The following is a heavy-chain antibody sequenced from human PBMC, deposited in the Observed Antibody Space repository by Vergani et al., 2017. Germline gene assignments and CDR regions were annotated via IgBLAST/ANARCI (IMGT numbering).Heavy chain of an antibody. CDR3: ARPVGYFSSTSCSLGY. V-gene: IGHV5-51*03. CDR2: IYPGDSDT. CDR1: GYSFTSYW. J-gene: IGHJ4*02. Sequence: EVQLVQSGAEVKKPGESLKISCKGSGYSFTSYWIGWVRQMPGKGLEWMGIIYPGDSDTRYSPSFQGQVTISADKSISTAYLQWSSLKASDTAMYYCARPVGYFSSTSCSLGYWGQGTLVTVSS. D-gene: IGHD2-2*01.